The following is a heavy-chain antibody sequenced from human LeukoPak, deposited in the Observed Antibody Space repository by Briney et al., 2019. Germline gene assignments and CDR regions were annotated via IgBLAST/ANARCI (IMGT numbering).Heavy chain of an antibody. V-gene: IGHV3-30*18. CDR2: ISYDGSNK. J-gene: IGHJ6*02. CDR3: AKDLGIAAAGTSYYYYYGMDV. D-gene: IGHD6-13*01. Sequence: GGSLRLSCAASGFTFSSYGMHWVRQAPGKGLEWVAVISYDGSNKYYADSVKGRFTISRDNSKNTLYLQMNSLRAEDTAVYYCAKDLGIAAAGTSYYYYYGMDVWGQGTTVTVSS. CDR1: GFTFSSYG.